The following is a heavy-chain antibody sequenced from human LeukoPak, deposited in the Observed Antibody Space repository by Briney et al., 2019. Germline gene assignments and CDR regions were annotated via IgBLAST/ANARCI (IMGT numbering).Heavy chain of an antibody. Sequence: ASVTVSCKASGYTFTSYGISWVRQAPGQGLEWMGWISAYNGNTNYAQKFQGRVTMTRDTSISTAYMELSRLRSDDTAVYYCARAEVEYSSSSYYYYYYMDVWGKGTTVTVSS. D-gene: IGHD6-6*01. CDR1: GYTFTSYG. CDR3: ARAEVEYSSSSYYYYYYMDV. CDR2: ISAYNGNT. J-gene: IGHJ6*03. V-gene: IGHV1-18*01.